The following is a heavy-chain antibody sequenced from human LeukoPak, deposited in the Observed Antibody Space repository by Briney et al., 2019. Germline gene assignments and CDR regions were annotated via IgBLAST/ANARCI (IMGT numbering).Heavy chain of an antibody. Sequence: SQNLSLTCTVSGGSISSGGYYWSWIRQPPGKGLEWIGYIYHSGSTYYNPSLKSRVTISVDRSKNQFSLKLSSVTAADTAVYYCARFWSGYSDYWGQGTLVTVSS. J-gene: IGHJ4*02. CDR1: GGSISSGGYY. D-gene: IGHD3-3*01. V-gene: IGHV4-30-2*01. CDR3: ARFWSGYSDY. CDR2: IYHSGST.